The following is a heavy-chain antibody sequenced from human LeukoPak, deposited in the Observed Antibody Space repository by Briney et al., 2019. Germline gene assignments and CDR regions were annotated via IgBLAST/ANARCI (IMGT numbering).Heavy chain of an antibody. CDR2: IKQDGSEK. D-gene: IGHD1-1*01. CDR3: ARDIWRYYY. J-gene: IGHJ4*02. Sequence: PGGSLRLSCAAYGFTFSSYWMSWVRQAPGKGWEWVANIKQDGSEKYYVDSVKGRFTISRDNAKNSLYLQMNSLRAEDTAVYYCARDIWRYYYWGQGTLVTVSS. CDR1: GFTFSSYW. V-gene: IGHV3-7*01.